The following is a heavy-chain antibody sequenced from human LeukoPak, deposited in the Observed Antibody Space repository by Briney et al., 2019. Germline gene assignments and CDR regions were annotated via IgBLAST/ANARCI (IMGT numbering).Heavy chain of an antibody. V-gene: IGHV4-59*01. D-gene: IGHD6-13*01. CDR2: IYYSGST. CDR3: AREVAAAGASYHFDY. CDR1: GRSISSYY. Sequence: SETLSLTCTVSGRSISSYYGGSVRQPPGKGLEWLGYIYYSGSTNYNPSLKSRVTISVDTSKNQFSLKLSSVTAADTAVYYCAREVAAAGASYHFDYWGQGTLVTVSS. J-gene: IGHJ4*02.